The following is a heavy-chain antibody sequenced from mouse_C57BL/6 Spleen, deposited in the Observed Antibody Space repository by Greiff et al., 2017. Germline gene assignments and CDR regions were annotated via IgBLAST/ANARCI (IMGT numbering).Heavy chain of an antibody. CDR3: AREEKLGDFDD. V-gene: IGHV1-59*01. J-gene: IGHJ2*01. CDR1: GYTFTSYW. CDR2: IDPSDSYT. D-gene: IGHD4-1*01. Sequence: QVQLQQPGAELVRPGTSVKLSCKASGYTFTSYWMHWVKQRPGQGLEWIGVIDPSDSYTNYNQKFKGKATLTVDTSSSTAYMQLSSLTSEDSAVYYCAREEKLGDFDDWGQGTTLTVSS.